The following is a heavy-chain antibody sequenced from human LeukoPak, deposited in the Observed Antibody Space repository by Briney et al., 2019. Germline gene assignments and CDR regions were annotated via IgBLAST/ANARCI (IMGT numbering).Heavy chain of an antibody. D-gene: IGHD3-3*01. CDR2: IYHSGST. CDR1: GGSISSSVHY. V-gene: IGHV4-39*01. CDR3: ARHQGLAWSGYYMGY. Sequence: SEALSLTCTVSGGSISSSVHYWGWIRQPPGEGLEWVGSIYHSGSTYYNPSLKSRVTISVDTSKNQFSLKLSSVTAADTAVYYCARHQGLAWSGYYMGYWGQGSLVTVSS. J-gene: IGHJ4*02.